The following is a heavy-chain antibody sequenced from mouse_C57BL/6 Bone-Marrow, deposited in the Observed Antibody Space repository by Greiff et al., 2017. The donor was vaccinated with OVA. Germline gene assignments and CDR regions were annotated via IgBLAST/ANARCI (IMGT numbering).Heavy chain of an antibody. CDR1: GYTFTSYW. CDR2: IDPNSGGT. D-gene: IGHD2-1*01. J-gene: IGHJ1*03. V-gene: IGHV1-72*01. CDR3: ARYYYAGWYFDV. Sequence: QVQLQQPGAELVKPGASVKLSCKASGYTFTSYWMHWVKQRPGRGLEWIGRIDPNSGGTKYNEKFKSKAKLTVDKPSSPAYMQLSSLTSEYSAVDYCARYYYAGWYFDVWGTGTTVTVSS.